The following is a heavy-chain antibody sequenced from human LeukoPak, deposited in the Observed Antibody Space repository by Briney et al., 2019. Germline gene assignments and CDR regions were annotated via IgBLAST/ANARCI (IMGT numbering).Heavy chain of an antibody. D-gene: IGHD6-25*01. CDR3: ASTRRAAAAGRFDI. CDR1: GAPMSSNY. V-gene: IGHV4-4*09. J-gene: IGHJ3*02. CDR2: IYHSGNT. Sequence: AETLSLPCNVSGAPMSSNYWSGIRQPPGKGLEWIGYIYHSGNTDYSPSLESRVTMSVDESKNQFSLRVHLSAADTAVYYCASTRRAAAAGRFDIYGQGKMVTVSS.